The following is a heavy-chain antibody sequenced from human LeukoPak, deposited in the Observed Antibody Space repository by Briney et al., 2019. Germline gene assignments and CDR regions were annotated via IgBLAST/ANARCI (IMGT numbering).Heavy chain of an antibody. V-gene: IGHV1-46*01. CDR3: ARTLSLGELSLLDY. CDR1: GYTFTSYD. Sequence: ASVKVSCKASGYTFTSYDIGWVGQAPGQGLEWMGIINPSGGSTSYAQKFQGRVTMTRDMSTSTVYMELSSLRSEDTAVYYCARTLSLGELSLLDYWGRGTLVTVSS. D-gene: IGHD3-16*02. CDR2: INPSGGST. J-gene: IGHJ4*02.